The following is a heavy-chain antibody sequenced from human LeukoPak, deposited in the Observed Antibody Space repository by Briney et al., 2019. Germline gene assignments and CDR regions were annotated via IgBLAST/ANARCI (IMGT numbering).Heavy chain of an antibody. V-gene: IGHV3-48*03. CDR2: ISGGGDSI. Sequence: GGSLRLSCAVSESTFGNYELCWVRQAPGKGLDWLSCISGGGDSIYYADSVKRRFTISRDNGKKSVYLQMNSLRAEDTATYYCARVASPNYVSGSFSVDYWGQGTLVTVSS. CDR1: ESTFGNYE. D-gene: IGHD3-10*01. CDR3: ARVASPNYVSGSFSVDY. J-gene: IGHJ4*02.